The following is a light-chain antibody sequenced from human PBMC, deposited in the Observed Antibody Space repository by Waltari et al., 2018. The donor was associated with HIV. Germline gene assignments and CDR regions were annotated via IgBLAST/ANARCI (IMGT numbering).Light chain of an antibody. Sequence: QSVLTQPPSASGTPGQRVTISCSGSRSNIGSNPVYWYQQHPGMAPKVLLYRNDQRPSGVPDRFSASRSGTSASLAISGLRSEDEADYYCAAYDDRLPGWMFGGGTKLTVL. CDR2: RND. J-gene: IGLJ3*02. V-gene: IGLV1-47*01. CDR3: AAYDDRLPGWM. CDR1: RSNIGSNP.